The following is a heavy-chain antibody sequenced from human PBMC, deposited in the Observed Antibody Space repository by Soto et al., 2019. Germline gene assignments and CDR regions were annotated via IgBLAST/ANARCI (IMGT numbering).Heavy chain of an antibody. CDR1: GFTFSSYA. D-gene: IGHD3-3*01. CDR2: ISGSGGST. Sequence: EVQLLESGGGLVQPGGSLRLSCAASGFTFSSYAMSWVRQAPGKGLEWVSAISGSGGSTYYADSVKGRFTISRDNSKNTLYLQMNSLRAEDTAVYYCAKDRAWYYDFWSGSQAPGDYWGQGNLVTVSS. CDR3: AKDRAWYYDFWSGSQAPGDY. V-gene: IGHV3-23*01. J-gene: IGHJ4*02.